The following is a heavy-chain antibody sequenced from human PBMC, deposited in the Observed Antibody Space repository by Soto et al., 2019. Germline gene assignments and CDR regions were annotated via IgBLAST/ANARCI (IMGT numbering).Heavy chain of an antibody. Sequence: ASVKVSCKASGYTFTGYYMHWVRQAPGQGLEWMGWINPNSGGTNYAQKFQGWVTMTRDTSISTAYVELSRLRSDDTAVYYCARDSGVLRYFDWSPDAFDIWGQGTMVTVSS. D-gene: IGHD3-9*01. CDR3: ARDSGVLRYFDWSPDAFDI. CDR2: INPNSGGT. J-gene: IGHJ3*02. V-gene: IGHV1-2*04. CDR1: GYTFTGYY.